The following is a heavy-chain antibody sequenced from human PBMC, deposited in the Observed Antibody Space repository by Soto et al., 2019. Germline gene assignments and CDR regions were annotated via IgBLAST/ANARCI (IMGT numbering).Heavy chain of an antibody. Sequence: GGSLRLSCAASGFTFSSYSMNWVRQAPGKGLEWVSSISSSSSYIYYADSVKGRFTISRDNAKNSLYLQMNSLRAEDTAVYYCARAPEDSSGWYMYRNNLFDPWGQGTLVTVSS. CDR2: ISSSSSYI. CDR3: ARAPEDSSGWYMYRNNLFDP. J-gene: IGHJ5*02. D-gene: IGHD6-19*01. V-gene: IGHV3-21*01. CDR1: GFTFSSYS.